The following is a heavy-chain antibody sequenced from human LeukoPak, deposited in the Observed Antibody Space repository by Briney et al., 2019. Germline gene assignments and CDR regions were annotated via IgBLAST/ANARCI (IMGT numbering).Heavy chain of an antibody. CDR3: ARKYEQT. Sequence: GGSLRLSCAASGFTFSSYSMSWVRQAPGKGLEWVSYISSGSDTIYYADSVKGRFTISRDNAKNSLHLQMNSLRDEDTAVYYCARKYEQTWGQGTLVTVSS. V-gene: IGHV3-48*02. D-gene: IGHD2-2*01. CDR1: GFTFSSYS. CDR2: ISSGSDTI. J-gene: IGHJ4*02.